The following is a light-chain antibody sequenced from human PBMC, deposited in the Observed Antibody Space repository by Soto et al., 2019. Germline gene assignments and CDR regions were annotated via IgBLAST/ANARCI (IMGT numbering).Light chain of an antibody. CDR3: HQYGSSPRT. CDR1: QSGSSNF. Sequence: EIVLTQSPGTLSLSPGDRATLSCRASQSGSSNFLAWYQQKPGQAPRLLIYGASIRATGIPDRFSGSGSGTDFTLTIRRLEPEDFAMYFCHQYGSSPRTFGQGTKVEIK. CDR2: GAS. J-gene: IGKJ1*01. V-gene: IGKV3-20*01.